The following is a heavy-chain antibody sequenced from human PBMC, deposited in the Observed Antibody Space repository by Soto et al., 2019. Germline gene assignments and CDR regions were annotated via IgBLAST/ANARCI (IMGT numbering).Heavy chain of an antibody. CDR1: GVTLRSYV. CDR2: ISGSGGST. V-gene: IGHV3-23*01. D-gene: IGHD3-10*01. Sequence: PARYLRHSNAASGVTLRSYVMSWVRQAPGKGLEWVSAISGSGGSTYYADSVKGRFTISRDNSKNTLYLQMNSLRAEDTAVYYCANTYYGSETPSYWGQGT. J-gene: IGHJ4*02. CDR3: ANTYYGSETPSY.